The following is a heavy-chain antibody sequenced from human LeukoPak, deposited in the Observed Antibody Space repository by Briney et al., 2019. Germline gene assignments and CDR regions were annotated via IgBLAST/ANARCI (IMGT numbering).Heavy chain of an antibody. D-gene: IGHD3-9*01. J-gene: IGHJ6*02. V-gene: IGHV4-59*08. CDR2: IYYSGST. CDR1: GGSISSYY. CDR3: ARLPRSGYDILTGYRYYYYGMDV. Sequence: PSETLSLTCTVSGGSISSYYWSWIRQPPGKGLEWIGYIYYSGSTNYNPSLKSRVTISVDTSKNQFSLKLSSVTAADTAVYYCARLPRSGYDILTGYRYYYYGMDVWGQGTTVTVSS.